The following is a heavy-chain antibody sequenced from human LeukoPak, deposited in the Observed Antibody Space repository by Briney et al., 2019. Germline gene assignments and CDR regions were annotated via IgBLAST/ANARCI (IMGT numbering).Heavy chain of an antibody. Sequence: GGSLRLSCAASGFTFSSYSMNWVRQAPGKGLEWVSSISSSSSYIYYADSVKGRFTISRDNAKNTLYLQMNSLRAEDSAVYYCARDGTAFYYFDSWGQGTLVTVSS. CDR1: GFTFSSYS. D-gene: IGHD1-7*01. CDR3: ARDGTAFYYFDS. V-gene: IGHV3-21*01. CDR2: ISSSSSYI. J-gene: IGHJ4*02.